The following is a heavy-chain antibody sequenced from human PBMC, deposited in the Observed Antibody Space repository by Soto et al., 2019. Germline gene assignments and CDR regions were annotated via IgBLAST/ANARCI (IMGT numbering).Heavy chain of an antibody. CDR3: ARGGYYYGSGSYYIDLTGLAA. D-gene: IGHD3-10*01. V-gene: IGHV1-3*01. Sequence: SVKVSCEASGYTFTSYAMHWVRQAKGQRLEWMGWINAGNGNTKYSQKFQGRVTITRDTSASTAYMELSSLRSEDTAVYYCARGGYYYGSGSYYIDLTGLAAWGQGALVTVS. CDR2: INAGNGNT. J-gene: IGHJ5*02. CDR1: GYTFTSYA.